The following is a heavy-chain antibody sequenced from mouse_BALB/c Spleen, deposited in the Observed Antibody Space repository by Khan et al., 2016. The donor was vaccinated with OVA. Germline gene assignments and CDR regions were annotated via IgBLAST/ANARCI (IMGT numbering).Heavy chain of an antibody. J-gene: IGHJ4*01. CDR2: INPRSGYT. Sequence: QVQLKESGAELARPGASVKMSCKASGYTFSSHTMHWVKQRPGQGLEWIGYINPRSGYTQYNQKFNDKATLTADISSSTAYMQLSSLTSEDSAVYYCARRTTEYALDYWGQRTSVTVSS. V-gene: IGHV1-4*01. CDR3: ARRTTEYALDY. CDR1: GYTFSSHT. D-gene: IGHD2-14*01.